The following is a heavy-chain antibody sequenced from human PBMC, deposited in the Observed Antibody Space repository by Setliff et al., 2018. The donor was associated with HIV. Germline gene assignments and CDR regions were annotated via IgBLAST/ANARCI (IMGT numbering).Heavy chain of an antibody. CDR3: ATDRILGYCSSTSCSNAFDI. Sequence: ASVKVSCKVSGYTLTELSMHWVRQAPGKGLEWMGGFDPEDGEAIYAQKFQGRVTMTEDTSTDTAYMELSSLRSEDTAVYYCATDRILGYCSSTSCSNAFDIWGQGTMVTVSS. V-gene: IGHV1-24*01. J-gene: IGHJ3*02. CDR2: FDPEDGEA. CDR1: GYTLTELS. D-gene: IGHD2-2*01.